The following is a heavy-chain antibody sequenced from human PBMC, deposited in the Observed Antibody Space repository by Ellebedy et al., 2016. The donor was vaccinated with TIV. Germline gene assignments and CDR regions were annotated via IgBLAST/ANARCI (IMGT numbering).Heavy chain of an antibody. D-gene: IGHD5-12*01. CDR3: AKWRWWQSEFDF. V-gene: IGHV3-7*03. J-gene: IGHJ4*02. CDR1: GLTFSSHA. CDR2: IKEDGSHK. Sequence: PGGSLRLSCAASGLTFSSHAMSWVRQAPGKGLEWVASIKEDGSHKEYVDSVEGRFAISRDNAKNFLYLQVTSLRAEDTAVYYCAKWRWWQSEFDFWGQGTLVTVSS.